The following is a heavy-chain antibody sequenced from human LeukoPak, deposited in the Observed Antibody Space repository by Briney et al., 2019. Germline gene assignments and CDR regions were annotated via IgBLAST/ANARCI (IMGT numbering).Heavy chain of an antibody. CDR3: ALGRIAARWGNAFDI. V-gene: IGHV3-21*01. J-gene: IGHJ3*02. D-gene: IGHD6-6*01. Sequence: GGSLRLSCAASGFTFSSYSMNWVRQAPGKGLEWVSSISSSSSYIYYADSVKGRFTISRDNAKNSLYLQMNSLRAEDTAVYYCALGRIAARWGNAFDIWGQGTMVTVSS. CDR2: ISSSSSYI. CDR1: GFTFSSYS.